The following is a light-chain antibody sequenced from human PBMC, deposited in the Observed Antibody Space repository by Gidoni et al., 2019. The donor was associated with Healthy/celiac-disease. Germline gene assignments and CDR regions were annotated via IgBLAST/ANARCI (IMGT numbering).Light chain of an antibody. CDR1: QSVSSSY. CDR2: GAS. V-gene: IGKV3-20*01. J-gene: IGKJ4*01. CDR3: QQYGSSPRT. Sequence: EIVLTQSPGTLSLSPGERATRSCRASQSVSSSYLAWYQQKPGQAPRLLLYGASSRATGIPDRFSGSGSGTDFTLTISRLEPEDFAVYYCQQYGSSPRTFGGGTKVEIK.